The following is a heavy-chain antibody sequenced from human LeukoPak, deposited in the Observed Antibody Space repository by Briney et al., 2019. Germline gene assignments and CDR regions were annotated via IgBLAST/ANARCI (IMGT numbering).Heavy chain of an antibody. J-gene: IGHJ5*02. CDR2: INHSGST. CDR1: GGSFSGYY. D-gene: IGHD3-9*01. Sequence: SETLSLTCAVYGGSFSGYYWSWIRQPPGKGLEWIGGINHSGSTNYNPSLKSRVTISVDTSKNQFSLKLSSVTAADTAVYYCARGKRYFDSAWGQGTLVTVSS. V-gene: IGHV4-34*01. CDR3: ARGKRYFDSA.